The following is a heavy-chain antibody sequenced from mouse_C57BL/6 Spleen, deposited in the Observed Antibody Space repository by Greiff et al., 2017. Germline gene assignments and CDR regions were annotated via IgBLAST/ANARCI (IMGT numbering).Heavy chain of an antibody. CDR3: ARIHSAIYYYSSSFHYYAMDY. CDR2: IWWDDDK. J-gene: IGHJ4*01. Sequence: QVTLQVSGPGILQPSQTLSLTCSFSGFSLSTFGMGVGWLRQPSGKGLEWLAHIWWDDDKYYNPALKSRLPISKDTSKNQVFLKIANVDTANTATYYCARIHSAIYYYSSSFHYYAMDYWGQGTSVTVSS. D-gene: IGHD1-1*01. CDR1: GFSLSTFGMG. V-gene: IGHV8-8*01.